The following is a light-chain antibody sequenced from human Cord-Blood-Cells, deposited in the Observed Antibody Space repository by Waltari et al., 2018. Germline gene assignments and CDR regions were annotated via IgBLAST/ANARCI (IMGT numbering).Light chain of an antibody. CDR2: DVS. CDR3: MIWHSSAWV. Sequence: QSALTQPRSVSGSPGQSVTISCTGTSSDVGGYNYVSWYQQHPGKAPKLMIYDVSKRPSGVPDRFSGSKSGNTASLTISGLQAEDEADYYCMIWHSSAWVFGGGTKLTVL. CDR1: SSDVGGYNY. J-gene: IGLJ3*02. V-gene: IGLV2-11*01.